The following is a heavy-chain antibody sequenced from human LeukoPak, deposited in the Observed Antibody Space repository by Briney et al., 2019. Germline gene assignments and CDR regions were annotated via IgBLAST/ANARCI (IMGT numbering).Heavy chain of an antibody. CDR1: GFTFSNYA. V-gene: IGHV3-30*01. Sequence: GGSLRLPCAASGFTFSNYAMHWVRQAPGKGLEWVSLISSGGTYEYYADSVKGRFTISRDNSKNTLYLQLNSLRAEDTAVYYCARDSTYYYDSGSSGPHYFDNWGQGTLVTVSS. D-gene: IGHD3-10*01. CDR3: ARDSTYYYDSGSSGPHYFDN. J-gene: IGHJ4*02. CDR2: ISSGGTYE.